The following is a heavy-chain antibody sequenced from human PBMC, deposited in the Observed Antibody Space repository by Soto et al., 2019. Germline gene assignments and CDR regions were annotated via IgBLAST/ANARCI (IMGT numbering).Heavy chain of an antibody. Sequence: PSETLSLTCTVSGGSVSSGSYYWSWIRQPPGKGLEWIGYIYYSGSTNYNPSLKSRVTISVDTSKNQFSLKLSSVTAADTAVYYCARGLDYGIYYYYYYGMDVWGQGTTVTVSS. CDR1: GGSVSSGSYY. CDR3: ARGLDYGIYYYYYYGMDV. D-gene: IGHD4-17*01. CDR2: IYYSGST. J-gene: IGHJ6*02. V-gene: IGHV4-61*01.